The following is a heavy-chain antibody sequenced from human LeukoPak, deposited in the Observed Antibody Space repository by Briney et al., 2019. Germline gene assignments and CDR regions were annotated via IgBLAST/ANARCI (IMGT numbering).Heavy chain of an antibody. J-gene: IGHJ5*02. CDR1: GGSISSGNYY. CDR2: IYTSGTT. Sequence: SQTLSLTCTVSGGSISSGNYYYSWIRQPAGKGLEWLGRIYTSGTTDYNPSLKSRVTISVDTSKNQFSLKLSSVTAADTAVYYCARDPYSSSPNWFDPWGQGTLVTVSS. D-gene: IGHD6-13*01. V-gene: IGHV4-61*02. CDR3: ARDPYSSSPNWFDP.